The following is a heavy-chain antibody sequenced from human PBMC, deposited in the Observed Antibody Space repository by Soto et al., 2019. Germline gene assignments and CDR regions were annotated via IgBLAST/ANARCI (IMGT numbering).Heavy chain of an antibody. Sequence: GASVKVSCRASGYTFTAYYLHWVRQAPGQGLEWMGWINPNSATTKYVGKFQGRVTMTRDTSISTAYMELTDLRSDDTAVYYCAGGFCTATTRIDDNWGQGTLVTFSS. J-gene: IGHJ4*02. CDR3: AGGFCTATTRIDDN. V-gene: IGHV1-2*02. D-gene: IGHD4-17*01. CDR2: INPNSATT. CDR1: GYTFTAYY.